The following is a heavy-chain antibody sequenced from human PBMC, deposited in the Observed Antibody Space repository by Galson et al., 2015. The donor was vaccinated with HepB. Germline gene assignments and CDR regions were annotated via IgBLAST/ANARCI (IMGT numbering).Heavy chain of an antibody. CDR3: AKDWGLRTLEWPRNYFSSMDV. J-gene: IGHJ6*02. Sequence: SLRLSCAASGFKFSDYAMSWVRQAPEKGLEWVPGISGTYDNPFYADSVKGRFTIFRDNSKNTLYLYMNSLRVEDTAVYYCAKDWGLRTLEWPRNYFSSMDVWGHGTTVTVSS. D-gene: IGHD3-3*01. CDR1: GFKFSDYA. CDR2: ISGTYDNP. V-gene: IGHV3-23*01.